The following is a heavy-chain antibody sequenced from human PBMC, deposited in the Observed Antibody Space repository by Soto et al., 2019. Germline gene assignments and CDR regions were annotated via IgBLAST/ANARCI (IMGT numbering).Heavy chain of an antibody. V-gene: IGHV5-51*01. D-gene: IGHD6-13*01. CDR2: IYPGDSDT. J-gene: IGHJ6*02. CDR3: ATRVQDPGKYYYGMDV. Sequence: PGESLKLSCKGSGYSFTTYLIGWVRQMPGKGLEWMGIIYPGDSDTIYSPSFQGQVTISADKSISTAYLQWSSLKASDTAMYYCATRVQDPGKYYYGMDVWGQGTTVTVSS. CDR1: GYSFTTYL.